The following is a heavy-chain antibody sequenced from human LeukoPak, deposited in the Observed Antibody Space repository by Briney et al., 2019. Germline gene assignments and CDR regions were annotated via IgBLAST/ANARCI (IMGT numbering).Heavy chain of an antibody. Sequence: ASVKVSSKASGYTFTGYYMHWVRQAPGQGLEWMGWINPNSGGTNYAQKFQGRVTITRDTSISTAYMELSRLRSDATAVYYCARVEGGTYDAFDIWGQGTMVTVSS. J-gene: IGHJ3*02. CDR3: ARVEGGTYDAFDI. D-gene: IGHD1-1*01. V-gene: IGHV1-2*02. CDR2: INPNSGGT. CDR1: GYTFTGYY.